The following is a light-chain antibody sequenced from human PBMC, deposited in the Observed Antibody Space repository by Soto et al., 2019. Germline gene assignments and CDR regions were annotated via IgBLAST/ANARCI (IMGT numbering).Light chain of an antibody. CDR2: NNN. Sequence: QSVLTQPPSASGTPGKRVTLPCSGSTSNIGSKTVSWYQQLPGWAPRVLIYNNNERPSGVPDRFSGSKSGTSASLAISGLQSEDEADYYCATWDDSLPAVFGGGTKLTVL. CDR3: ATWDDSLPAV. J-gene: IGLJ2*01. V-gene: IGLV1-44*01. CDR1: TSNIGSKT.